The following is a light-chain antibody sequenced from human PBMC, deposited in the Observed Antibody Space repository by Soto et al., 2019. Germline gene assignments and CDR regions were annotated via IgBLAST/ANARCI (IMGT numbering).Light chain of an antibody. Sequence: EIVITQSPATLSVSPGERATLSCRASQSVTTNLAWYQHKPGQAPRLLIYGASTRATDTPARFSGSGSGTGFTLTISSLQSEDFAVYYCQQYDDWLWTFGQGTKVDIK. CDR1: QSVTTN. V-gene: IGKV3-15*01. J-gene: IGKJ1*01. CDR2: GAS. CDR3: QQYDDWLWT.